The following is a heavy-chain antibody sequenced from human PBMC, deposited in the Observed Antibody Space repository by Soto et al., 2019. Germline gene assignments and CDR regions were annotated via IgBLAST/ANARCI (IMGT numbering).Heavy chain of an antibody. J-gene: IGHJ6*02. CDR3: ARETYYDFWSGHPNYYYYGMDV. CDR1: GGSVSSGSYY. V-gene: IGHV4-61*01. D-gene: IGHD3-3*01. CDR2: IYYSGST. Sequence: XGTLSLTCTVSGGSVSSGSYYGRWIRQPPGKGLEWIGYIYYSGSTNYNPSLKSRVTISVDTSKNQFSLKLSSVTAADTAVYYCARETYYDFWSGHPNYYYYGMDVWGQGTTVTVSS.